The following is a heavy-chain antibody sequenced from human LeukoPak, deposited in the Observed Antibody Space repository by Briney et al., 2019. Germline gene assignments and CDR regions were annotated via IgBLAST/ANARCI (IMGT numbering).Heavy chain of an antibody. V-gene: IGHV4-34*01. Sequence: SETLSLTCAVYGGSFSGYYWSWIRQPPGKGLEWIGEINHSGSTNYNPSLKSRVTISVDTSKNQFSLKLSSVTAADTAVYYCARHRKGRTFDYRGQGTLVTVSS. CDR2: INHSGST. CDR1: GGSFSGYY. CDR3: ARHRKGRTFDY. J-gene: IGHJ4*02.